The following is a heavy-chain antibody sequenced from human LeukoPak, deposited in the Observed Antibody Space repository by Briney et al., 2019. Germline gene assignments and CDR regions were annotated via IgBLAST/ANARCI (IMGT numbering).Heavy chain of an antibody. CDR2: ISASGSST. CDR1: GFTFSRYA. J-gene: IGHJ4*02. V-gene: IGHV3-23*01. Sequence: PGGSLRLSCAASGFTFSRYAMSWVRQAPGKGLEWVSAISASGSSTFYADSVKGRFTISRDNSKNTLYLQMKSLRGDDTAVYYCAKGGLWDSSGYYCATEYWGQGTLVTVSS. CDR3: AKGGLWDSSGYYCATEY. D-gene: IGHD3-22*01.